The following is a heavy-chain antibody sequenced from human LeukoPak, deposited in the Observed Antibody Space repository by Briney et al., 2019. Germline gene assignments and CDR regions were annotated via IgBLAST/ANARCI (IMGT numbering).Heavy chain of an antibody. V-gene: IGHV4-4*07. D-gene: IGHD4-17*01. J-gene: IGHJ4*02. CDR2: IYSSGST. CDR3: ARVTTGWYYFDY. CDR1: GGSISSYY. Sequence: KPSETLSLTCTVAGGSISSYYWSWIRQPARKVRECIGRIYSSGSTNYNPSLKSRVTMSVDTSKNQFSLKLSSVTAADTAVYYCARVTTGWYYFDYWGQGTLVTVSS.